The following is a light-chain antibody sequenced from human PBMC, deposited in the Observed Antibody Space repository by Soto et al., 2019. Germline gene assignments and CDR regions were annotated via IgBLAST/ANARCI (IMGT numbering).Light chain of an antibody. Sequence: EIVLTQSPGTLSLSPGERATLSCRASQSFHTNYLAWYQQRPGQAPRLLFYGASNRASGIPERFSGSGSGTDFTLTINRLEPEDSAVYFCQQYGSSPGFTFGGGTKIEIK. V-gene: IGKV3-20*01. CDR1: QSFHTNY. CDR3: QQYGSSPGFT. CDR2: GAS. J-gene: IGKJ4*01.